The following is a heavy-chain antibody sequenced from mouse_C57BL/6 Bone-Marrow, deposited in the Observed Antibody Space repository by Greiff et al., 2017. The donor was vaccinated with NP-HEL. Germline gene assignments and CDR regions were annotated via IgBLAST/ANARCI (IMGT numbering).Heavy chain of an antibody. Sequence: QVQLQQSGAELVKPGASVKLSCKASGYTFTSYWMHWVKQRPGQGLEWIGMIHPNSGSTNYNEKFKSKATLTVDKSSSTAYMQLSSLTSEDSAVYYCARSRGLSYGSSPWFAYWGQGTLVTVSA. V-gene: IGHV1-64*01. CDR3: ARSRGLSYGSSPWFAY. CDR1: GYTFTSYW. CDR2: IHPNSGST. D-gene: IGHD1-1*01. J-gene: IGHJ3*01.